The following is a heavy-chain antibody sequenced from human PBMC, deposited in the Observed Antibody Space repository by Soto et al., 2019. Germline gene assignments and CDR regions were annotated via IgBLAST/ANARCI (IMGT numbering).Heavy chain of an antibody. CDR1: GFTVSNNY. D-gene: IGHD3-10*01. CDR2: IYSGGYT. J-gene: IGHJ4*02. Sequence: EVQLVESGGGLIQPGGSLRLSCAVSGFTVSNNYMSWVRQAPGKGLEGVSVIYSGGYTAYGDSVKGRFTISRDNSKNTHYIQIKSARAAGPRVFFCAPHPGGGGYWGQGTLVTVSS. V-gene: IGHV3-53*01. CDR3: APHPGGGGY.